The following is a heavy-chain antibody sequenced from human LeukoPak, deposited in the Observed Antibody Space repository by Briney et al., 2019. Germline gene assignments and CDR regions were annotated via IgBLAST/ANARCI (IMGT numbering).Heavy chain of an antibody. J-gene: IGHJ4*02. Sequence: GGSLRLSCAASGFTFSSYSMNWVRQAPGKGLEWVSSISSSSSYIYYADSVKGRFTISRDNAKNSLYLQMNSLRAEDTAVYYCARFMYYYDSSGSHRYLDYWGQGTLVTVSS. CDR2: ISSSSSYI. CDR1: GFTFSSYS. V-gene: IGHV3-21*01. CDR3: ARFMYYYDSSGSHRYLDY. D-gene: IGHD3-22*01.